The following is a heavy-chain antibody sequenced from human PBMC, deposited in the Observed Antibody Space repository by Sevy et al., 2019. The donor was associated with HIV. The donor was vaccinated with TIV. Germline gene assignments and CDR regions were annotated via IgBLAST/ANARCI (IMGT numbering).Heavy chain of an antibody. CDR3: AKVDVVVPVADYGMDV. V-gene: IGHV3-23*01. CDR2: ISRSGSRK. D-gene: IGHD2-2*01. CDR1: GFTFSNYA. J-gene: IGHJ6*02. Sequence: GGSLRLSCAASGFTFSNYAMRWVRQAPGKGLEWVSSISRSGSRKYYADSVKGRFTISRDNSKNTLYLQMNSLRAEDTAVYYCAKVDVVVPVADYGMDVWGQGTTVTVSS.